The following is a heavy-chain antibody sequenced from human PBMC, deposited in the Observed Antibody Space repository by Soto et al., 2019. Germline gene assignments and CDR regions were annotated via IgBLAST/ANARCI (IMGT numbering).Heavy chain of an antibody. Sequence: LSLTCTVSGGSISSGGYYWSWIRQHPGKGLEWIGYIYYSGSTYYNPSLRSRVTISVDTSKNQFSLKLSSVTAADTAVYYCARDSSRGFDYWGQGTLVTVSS. CDR1: GGSISSGGYY. V-gene: IGHV4-31*03. D-gene: IGHD6-13*01. J-gene: IGHJ4*02. CDR2: IYYSGST. CDR3: ARDSSRGFDY.